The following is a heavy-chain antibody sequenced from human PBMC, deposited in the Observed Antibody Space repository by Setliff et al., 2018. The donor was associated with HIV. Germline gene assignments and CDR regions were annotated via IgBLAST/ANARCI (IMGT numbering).Heavy chain of an antibody. CDR1: GGSISSYS. D-gene: IGHD3-22*01. V-gene: IGHV4-59*01. CDR2: IYYSGST. Sequence: ASETLSLTCTVSGGSISSYSWSWIRQPPGKGLEWIGYIYYSGSTNYNPSLKSRVTKAVDTSKNQFSLKLSSVTAADTAVYYCARMDNYDSSGLGAFDIWGQGTMVTVS. J-gene: IGHJ3*02. CDR3: ARMDNYDSSGLGAFDI.